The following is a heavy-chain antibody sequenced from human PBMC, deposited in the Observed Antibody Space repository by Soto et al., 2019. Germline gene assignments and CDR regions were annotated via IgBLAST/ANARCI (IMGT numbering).Heavy chain of an antibody. CDR1: GYTFTSYS. V-gene: IGHV1-18*01. Sequence: QVQLVQSGAEVKKPGASVRVSCKASGYTFTSYSFSWVRQAPGQGLEWMGRISTYNGYTKYAEKFLGRVTMTTDTSTSTAYMELRSLRSDDTAVYFCARLEIEYRCYYFDYWGQGTLVNVSS. D-gene: IGHD4-4*01. CDR3: ARLEIEYRCYYFDY. CDR2: ISTYNGYT. J-gene: IGHJ4*02.